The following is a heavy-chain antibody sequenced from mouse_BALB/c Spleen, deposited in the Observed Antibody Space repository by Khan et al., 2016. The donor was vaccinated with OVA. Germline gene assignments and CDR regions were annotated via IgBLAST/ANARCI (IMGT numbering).Heavy chain of an antibody. Sequence: QIQLVQSGPGLVQPSQSLSITCTVSGFSLTSYGVHWVRQSPGKGLEWLGMIWSGGITDYNAAFISRLTINKDNSKSQVFFKMNSLQTNDTAIYYCARNYDYDEGLAYWGQGTLVTVSA. D-gene: IGHD2-4*01. CDR2: IWSGGIT. V-gene: IGHV2-2*02. CDR1: GFSLTSYG. CDR3: ARNYDYDEGLAY. J-gene: IGHJ3*01.